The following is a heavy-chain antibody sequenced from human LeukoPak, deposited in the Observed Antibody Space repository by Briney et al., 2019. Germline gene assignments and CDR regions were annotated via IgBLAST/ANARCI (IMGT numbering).Heavy chain of an antibody. CDR2: INHSGST. D-gene: IGHD2-2*01. CDR1: GGSISSYY. CDR3: ARRGSSRRHPSDI. V-gene: IGHV4-34*01. J-gene: IGHJ3*02. Sequence: NASETLSLTCTVSGGSISSYYWSWIRQPPGKGLEWIGEINHSGSTNYNPSLKSRVTISVDTSKNQFSLKLSSVTVADTAVYYCARRGSSRRHPSDIWGQGTMVTVSS.